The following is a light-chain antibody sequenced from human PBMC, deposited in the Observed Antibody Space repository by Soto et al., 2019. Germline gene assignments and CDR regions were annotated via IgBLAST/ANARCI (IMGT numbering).Light chain of an antibody. V-gene: IGKV1-9*01. Sequence: DIQLTQSPAFLSASLGDRVTISCRASQGISSHLAWYQQNPGKAPELLIYAASTLQSGVPSRFSGSGSGTEFTLTISSLQPEDFATYFCQQLNSYPRALSFGGGTQVEIK. CDR1: QGISSH. CDR3: QQLNSYPRALS. J-gene: IGKJ4*01. CDR2: AAS.